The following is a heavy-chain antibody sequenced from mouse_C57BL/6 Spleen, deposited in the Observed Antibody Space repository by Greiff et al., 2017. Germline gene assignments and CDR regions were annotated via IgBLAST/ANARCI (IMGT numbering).Heavy chain of an antibody. Sequence: QVQLQQPGAELAKPGASVKLSCKASGYTFTSYWMHWVKQRPGQGLEWIGMIYPNSGSTNYNEKFQSKATLTVDQSSSTAYMELSSLTSEGSAFYYCSRTGTYWGQGTTLTVSS. V-gene: IGHV1-64*01. CDR3: SRTGTY. CDR2: IYPNSGST. CDR1: GYTFTSYW. D-gene: IGHD4-1*01. J-gene: IGHJ2*01.